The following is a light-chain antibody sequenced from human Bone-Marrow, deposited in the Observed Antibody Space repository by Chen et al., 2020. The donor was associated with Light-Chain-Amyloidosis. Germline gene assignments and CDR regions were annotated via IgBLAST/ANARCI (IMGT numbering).Light chain of an antibody. J-gene: IGKJ1*01. Sequence: DIEMTQSPSSLSASVGDRVTITCRANHSISNYLNWYQQKPGKAPKLLIYFVSSLQSGVPSRISGSGSGTDFTLTISSLQPEDFATYYCQHSYSTSWTFGQGTKVEI. CDR1: HSISNY. V-gene: IGKV1-39*01. CDR2: FVS. CDR3: QHSYSTSWT.